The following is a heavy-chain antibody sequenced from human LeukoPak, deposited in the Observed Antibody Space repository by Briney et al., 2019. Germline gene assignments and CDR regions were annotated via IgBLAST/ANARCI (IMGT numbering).Heavy chain of an antibody. CDR3: ARQPTIETDYYDSSGYDDAFDI. V-gene: IGHV4-39*01. D-gene: IGHD3-22*01. Sequence: SETLSLTCTVSGGSISSSSYYWGWIRQPPGKGLEWIGSIYYSGSTYYNPSLKSRVTISVYTSKNQFSLKLSSVTAADTAVYYCARQPTIETDYYDSSGYDDAFDIWGQGTMVTVSS. CDR1: GGSISSSSYY. CDR2: IYYSGST. J-gene: IGHJ3*02.